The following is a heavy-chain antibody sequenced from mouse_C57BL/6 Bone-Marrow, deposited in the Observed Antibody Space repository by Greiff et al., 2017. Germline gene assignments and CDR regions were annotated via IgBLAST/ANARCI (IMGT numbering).Heavy chain of an antibody. CDR1: GYTFTSYT. J-gene: IGHJ1*03. Sequence: VQLQQSGAELARPGASVKMSCKASGYTFTSYTMHWVKQRPGQGLEWIGYINPSSGYTKYNQKFKDKATLTADKSSSTAYMQLSSLTSEDSAAYYCARFWYFDVWGTGTTVTVAS. CDR2: INPSSGYT. V-gene: IGHV1-4*01. CDR3: ARFWYFDV.